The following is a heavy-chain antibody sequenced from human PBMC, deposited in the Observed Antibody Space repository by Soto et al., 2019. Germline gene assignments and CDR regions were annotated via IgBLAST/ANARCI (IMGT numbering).Heavy chain of an antibody. V-gene: IGHV4-39*01. CDR3: ARPGGYCSSTSCHFGSFDP. D-gene: IGHD2-2*01. CDR1: GGSISSSSYY. J-gene: IGHJ5*02. Sequence: SETLSLTCTVSGGSISSSSYYWGWIRQPPGKGLEWIGSIYYSGSTYYNPSLKSRVTISVDTSKNQFSLKLSSVTAADTAVYYCARPGGYCSSTSCHFGSFDPWGQGTLVTVSS. CDR2: IYYSGST.